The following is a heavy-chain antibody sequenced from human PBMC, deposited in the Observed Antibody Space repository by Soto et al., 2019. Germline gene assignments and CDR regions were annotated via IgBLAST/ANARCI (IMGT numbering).Heavy chain of an antibody. CDR1: GYTFTSYG. Sequence: QVQLVQSGAEVKKPGASVKVSCKASGYTFTSYGISWVRQAPGQGLEWMGWISVYNGNTNYAQKLQGRVTMTTDTPTSTAYMELRSLRSDDTSVYYCASGWFGEFVYYFDYWGQGTLVTVSS. D-gene: IGHD3-10*01. J-gene: IGHJ4*02. CDR2: ISVYNGNT. CDR3: ASGWFGEFVYYFDY. V-gene: IGHV1-18*01.